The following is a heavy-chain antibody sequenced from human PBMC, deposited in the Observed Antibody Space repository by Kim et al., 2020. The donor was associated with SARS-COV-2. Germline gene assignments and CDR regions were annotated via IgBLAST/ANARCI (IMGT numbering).Heavy chain of an antibody. CDR3: AKDFTIFGVVIPLRYFD. Sequence: GGSLRLSCAASGFTFSSYAMSWVRQAPGKGLEWVSAISGSGGSTYYADSVKGRFTISRDNSKNTLYLQMNSLRAEDTAVYYCAKDFTIFGVVIPLRYFDWGQGTLVTVSS. CDR1: GFTFSSYA. CDR2: ISGSGGST. D-gene: IGHD3-3*01. V-gene: IGHV3-23*01. J-gene: IGHJ4*02.